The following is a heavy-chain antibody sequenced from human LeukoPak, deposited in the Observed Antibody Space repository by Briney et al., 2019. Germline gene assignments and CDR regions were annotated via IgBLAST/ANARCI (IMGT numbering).Heavy chain of an antibody. CDR2: INHSGST. D-gene: IGHD2-2*01. CDR1: GGSISSGSYY. CDR3: ARTGRYQLLARPGNWFDP. Sequence: PSETLSLTCTVSGGSISSGSYYWSRIRQPPGKGLEWIGEINHSGSTNYNPSLKRRATISVDTAKTQFSLKLSSVTAADTAVYYCARTGRYQLLARPGNWFDPWGQGTLVTVSS. J-gene: IGHJ5*02. V-gene: IGHV4-39*07.